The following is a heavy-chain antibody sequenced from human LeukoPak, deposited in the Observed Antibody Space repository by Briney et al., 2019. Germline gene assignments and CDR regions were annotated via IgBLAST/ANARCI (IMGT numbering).Heavy chain of an antibody. CDR2: ISPNSGGT. J-gene: IGHJ4*02. V-gene: IGHV1-2*02. CDR3: ANFVVIPAAMYRVAY. CDR1: GYTFTGYY. Sequence: GASVKVSCKASGYTFTGYYMHWVRQAPGQGLEWMGWISPNSGGTNYAQKFQGRVTMTRDTSISTAYMELSRLRSDDTAVYYCANFVVIPAAMYRVAYWGQGTLVTVSS. D-gene: IGHD2-2*01.